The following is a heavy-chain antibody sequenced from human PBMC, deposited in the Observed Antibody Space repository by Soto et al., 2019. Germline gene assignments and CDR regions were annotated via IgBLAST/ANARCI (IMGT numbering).Heavy chain of an antibody. J-gene: IGHJ6*02. CDR1: GGTFSSYA. CDR3: ARDLTSYSSSWYGESVSDQSEEINYYYYGMDV. CDR2: IITIFGTA. V-gene: IGHV1-69*01. D-gene: IGHD6-13*01. Sequence: QVQLVQSGAEVKKPGSSVKVSCKASGGTFSSYAISWVRQAPGQGLEWMGGIITIFGTANYAQKFQGRVTITADESTSTAYMELSSLRSEDTAVYYCARDLTSYSSSWYGESVSDQSEEINYYYYGMDVWGQGSTVSVSS.